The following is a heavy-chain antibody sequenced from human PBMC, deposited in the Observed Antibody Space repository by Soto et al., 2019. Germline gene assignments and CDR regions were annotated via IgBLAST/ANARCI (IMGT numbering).Heavy chain of an antibody. V-gene: IGHV3-21*01. Sequence: GGSLRLSCAASGLTFSSYSMNWVRQAPGKGLEWVSSISSSSSYIYYADSVKGRFTISRDNAKNSLYLQVNSLRAEDTAVYYCARVWRGGSSQSGAFDIWGQGTMVTVSS. CDR1: GLTFSSYS. J-gene: IGHJ3*02. D-gene: IGHD6-13*01. CDR3: ARVWRGGSSQSGAFDI. CDR2: ISSSSSYI.